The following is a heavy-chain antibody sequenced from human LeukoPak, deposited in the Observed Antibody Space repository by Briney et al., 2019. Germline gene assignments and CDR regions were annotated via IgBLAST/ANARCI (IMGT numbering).Heavy chain of an antibody. D-gene: IGHD2-2*01. Sequence: PSETLSLTCTVSGGSISSYYWSWIRQSPGKGLEWIGYIYHTGSTNYNPSLKSRVTISLDTSKKQFSLKLTSVTAADTAVYYCARWVPAAHFDYWGQGTLVTVSS. CDR1: GGSISSYY. CDR2: IYHTGST. J-gene: IGHJ4*02. V-gene: IGHV4-59*01. CDR3: ARWVPAAHFDY.